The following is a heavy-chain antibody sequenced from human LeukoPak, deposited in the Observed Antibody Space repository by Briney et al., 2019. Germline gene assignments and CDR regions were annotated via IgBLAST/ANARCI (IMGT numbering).Heavy chain of an antibody. Sequence: GSLRLSCAASGFTFSSYWMSWVRQAPGKGLEWIGYIYHSGSTYYNPSLKSRVTISVDRSKNQFSLKLSSVTAADTAVYYCARYGYCSSTSCFAFDIWGQGTMVTVSS. D-gene: IGHD2-2*01. CDR2: IYHSGST. CDR1: GFTFSSYW. CDR3: ARYGYCSSTSCFAFDI. J-gene: IGHJ3*02. V-gene: IGHV4-4*02.